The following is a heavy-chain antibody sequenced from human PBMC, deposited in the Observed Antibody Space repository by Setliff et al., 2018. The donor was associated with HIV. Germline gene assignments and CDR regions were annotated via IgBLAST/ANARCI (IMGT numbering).Heavy chain of an antibody. D-gene: IGHD3-3*01. CDR3: ARSSGRVKGFWSDHIGTYDYHYYMDV. J-gene: IGHJ6*03. V-gene: IGHV4-61*01. Sequence: SETLSLTCAVSGFSISSGYYWGWIRQPPGKGLEWIGYIYNIGSTNYNPSLRSRVTISLDRSKNQFSLNLDSVTAADTAVYYCARSSGRVKGFWSDHIGTYDYHYYMDVWGKGTTVTVSS. CDR1: GFSISSGYY. CDR2: IYNIGST.